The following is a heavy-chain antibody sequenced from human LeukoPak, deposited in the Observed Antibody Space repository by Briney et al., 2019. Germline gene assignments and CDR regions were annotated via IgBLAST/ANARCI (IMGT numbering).Heavy chain of an antibody. Sequence: VASVKVACKASGYTFTSYGSSWVRQAPGQGLEWMGWISPYNGNTNYAPKLQGRVTMTTDTATSTAYMELTSLTSDDTAVYYCARDRQCGYWGQGTLVTVSS. D-gene: IGHD2-21*01. J-gene: IGHJ4*02. V-gene: IGHV1-18*01. CDR3: ARDRQCGY. CDR1: GYTFTSYG. CDR2: ISPYNGNT.